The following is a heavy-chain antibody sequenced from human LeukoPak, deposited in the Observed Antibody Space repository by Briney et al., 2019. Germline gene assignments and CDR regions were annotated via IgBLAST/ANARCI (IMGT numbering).Heavy chain of an antibody. J-gene: IGHJ4*02. V-gene: IGHV1-18*04. CDR3: ARDTDRIAVAGTSFDY. CDR2: ISAYNGNT. Sequence: ASVKVSCKASGYTFTGYYMHWVRQAPGQGLEWMGWISAYNGNTNYAQKLQGRVTMTTDTSTSTAYMELRSLRSDDTAVYYCARDTDRIAVAGTSFDYWGQGTLVTVSS. D-gene: IGHD6-19*01. CDR1: GYTFTGYY.